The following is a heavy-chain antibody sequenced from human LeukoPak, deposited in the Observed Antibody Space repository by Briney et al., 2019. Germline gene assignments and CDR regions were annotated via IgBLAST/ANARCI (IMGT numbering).Heavy chain of an antibody. CDR2: ISVRSSYL. J-gene: IGHJ6*02. V-gene: IGHV3-21*01. CDR1: GFNFSIYT. Sequence: GVSLRLSCAASGFNFSIYTMTWVRQAPGKGLEWVTSISVRSSYLYYADSVRGRFTISRDNAQTSVFLQMNSLRAEDTAAYYCARSDCSAPTCSTYYSHGLDVWGQGTALTVSS. CDR3: ARSDCSAPTCSTYYSHGLDV. D-gene: IGHD2-15*01.